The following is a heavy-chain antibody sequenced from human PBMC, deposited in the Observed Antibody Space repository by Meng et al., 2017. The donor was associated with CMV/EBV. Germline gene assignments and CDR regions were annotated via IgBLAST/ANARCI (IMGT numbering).Heavy chain of an antibody. Sequence: GGSLRLSCAASGFTFDGYAMHWVRQAPGKGLEWVSGISWNSGSIGYADSVKGRFTISRDNAKNSLYLQMNSLRAEDTALYYCAKDIKKADYYGSGFYGMDVWGQGTTVTVSS. V-gene: IGHV3-9*01. CDR3: AKDIKKADYYGSGFYGMDV. CDR2: ISWNSGSI. D-gene: IGHD3-10*01. J-gene: IGHJ6*02. CDR1: GFTFDGYA.